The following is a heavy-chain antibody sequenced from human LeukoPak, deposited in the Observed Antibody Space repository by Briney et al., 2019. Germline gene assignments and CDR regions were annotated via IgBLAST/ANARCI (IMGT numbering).Heavy chain of an antibody. CDR1: GGSISSGDYY. D-gene: IGHD3-3*01. V-gene: IGHV4-30-4*01. J-gene: IGHJ3*02. CDR2: IYYSGST. Sequence: SETLSLTCTVSGGSISSGDYYWSWIRQPPGKGLEWIGYIYYSGSTYYNPSLKSRVTISVDTSKNQFSLKLSSVTAADTAVYYCARDRTSTIFGVAFAPDAFDIWGQGTMVTVSS. CDR3: ARDRTSTIFGVAFAPDAFDI.